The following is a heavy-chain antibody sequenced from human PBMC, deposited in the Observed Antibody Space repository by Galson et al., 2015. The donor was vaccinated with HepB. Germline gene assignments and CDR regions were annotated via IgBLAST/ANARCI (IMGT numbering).Heavy chain of an antibody. CDR3: ARTQAVWLPNTRGFDF. CDR1: GFTFSGYA. CDR2: INSGSDTT. Sequence: SLRLSCAASGFTFSGYAMNWVRQAPGGGLEWISYINSGSDTTFYGDSVKGRFTVSRDNAKNLLYLQMNSLRAEDTAVYYCARTQAVWLPNTRGFDFWGRGALVTVSS. D-gene: IGHD5-12*01. J-gene: IGHJ4*02. V-gene: IGHV3-48*04.